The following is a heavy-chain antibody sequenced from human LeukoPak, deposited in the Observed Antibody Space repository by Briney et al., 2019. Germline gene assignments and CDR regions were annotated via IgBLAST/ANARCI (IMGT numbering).Heavy chain of an antibody. V-gene: IGHV3-30-3*01. CDR1: GFTFSNYA. D-gene: IGHD3-22*01. J-gene: IGHJ4*02. CDR2: ISFDGTKK. Sequence: PGRSLRLSCAASGFTFSNYAIHWVRQAPGKGLEWVAGISFDGTKKLYGDSVKGRFTISRDNSKNTLYLQMNSLRTEDTAVYYCAKGNSGYYTFFDYWGQGTLVTVSS. CDR3: AKGNSGYYTFFDY.